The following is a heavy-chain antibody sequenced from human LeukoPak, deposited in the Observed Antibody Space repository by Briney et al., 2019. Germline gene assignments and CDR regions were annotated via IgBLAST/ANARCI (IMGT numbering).Heavy chain of an antibody. CDR1: GGSFSAYY. Sequence: SETLSLTCAVYGGSFSAYYWTWVRQPPGMGLEWIGEIKQSENTNYNPTLKSRVTISIDPSKNQISLKLTSVTAADTAVYYCAREGLKNAYNPLGYWGQGTLVTVSS. D-gene: IGHD5-24*01. CDR2: IKQSENT. CDR3: AREGLKNAYNPLGY. J-gene: IGHJ4*02. V-gene: IGHV4-34*01.